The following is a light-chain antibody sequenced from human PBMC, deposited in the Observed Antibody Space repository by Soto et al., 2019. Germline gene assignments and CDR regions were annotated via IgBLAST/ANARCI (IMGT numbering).Light chain of an antibody. CDR2: GAS. CDR3: QQYGSFPIT. J-gene: IGKJ3*01. Sequence: EIVLTQSPGTLSLSPGERVTLSCRASQSVSTTSLAWYQQKPGQAPRLLIYGASSRATGIPARFRGSGSGTDFTLTISRLEPEDFAVYYCQQYGSFPITFGPGTKVEIK. CDR1: QSVSTTS. V-gene: IGKV3-20*01.